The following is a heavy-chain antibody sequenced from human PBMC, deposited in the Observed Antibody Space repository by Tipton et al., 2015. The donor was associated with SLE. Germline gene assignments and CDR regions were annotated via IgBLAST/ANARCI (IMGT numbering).Heavy chain of an antibody. J-gene: IGHJ5*02. CDR3: AKALGTHGFRDWFDP. V-gene: IGHV3-23*01. CDR2: IGGSGGST. Sequence: SLRLSCAASGLTFSSYAMIWVRQAPGKGLEWVSAIGGSGGSTYYADSVKGRFTISRDNSKNTLYLQMNSLRAEDPAVYYCAKALGTHGFRDWFDPWGQGTLVTVSS. CDR1: GLTFSSYA. D-gene: IGHD1-14*01.